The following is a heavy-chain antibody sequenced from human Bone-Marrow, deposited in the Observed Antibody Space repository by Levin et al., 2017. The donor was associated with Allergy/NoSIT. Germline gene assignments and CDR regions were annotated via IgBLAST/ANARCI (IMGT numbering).Heavy chain of an antibody. CDR3: ARELDNYDNSDYFSDALDL. CDR2: IMTMFGTT. Sequence: KISCQASGGTFSSYVLSWVRQAPGQGLEWMGRIMTMFGTTHYAQKFQGRVSITADGSTSTIYMELTSLRSEDTAVYYCARELDNYDNSDYFSDALDLWGLGTLVTVSS. CDR1: GGTFSSYV. V-gene: IGHV1-69*01. J-gene: IGHJ3*01. D-gene: IGHD3-22*01.